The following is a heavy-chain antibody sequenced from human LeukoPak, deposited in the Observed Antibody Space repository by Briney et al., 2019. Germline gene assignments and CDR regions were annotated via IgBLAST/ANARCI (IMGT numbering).Heavy chain of an antibody. CDR3: AKDQGYSSGWFPSPYLDY. D-gene: IGHD6-19*01. CDR2: ISGSGGST. J-gene: IGHJ4*02. V-gene: IGHV3-23*01. Sequence: GGSLRLSCAASGFTFSSYAMSWVRQAPGKGLEWVSAISGSGGSTYYADSVKGRFTISRDNSKNTLYLQMNSLRAEDTAVYYCAKDQGYSSGWFPSPYLDYWGQGTLVTVSS. CDR1: GFTFSSYA.